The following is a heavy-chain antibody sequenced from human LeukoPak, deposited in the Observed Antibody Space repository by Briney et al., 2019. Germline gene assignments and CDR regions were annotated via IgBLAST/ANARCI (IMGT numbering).Heavy chain of an antibody. J-gene: IGHJ4*02. V-gene: IGHV4-59*08. Sequence: PSETLSLTCTVSGASISSYYWSWIRQPPGKGLEWIGYIYYSGSTNYNPSLKSRVTISVDTSKNQFSLKLSSVTAADTAVYYCARRGYSSGWYWEDYWGQGTLVTVSS. CDR3: ARRGYSSGWYWEDY. CDR1: GASISSYY. CDR2: IYYSGST. D-gene: IGHD6-19*01.